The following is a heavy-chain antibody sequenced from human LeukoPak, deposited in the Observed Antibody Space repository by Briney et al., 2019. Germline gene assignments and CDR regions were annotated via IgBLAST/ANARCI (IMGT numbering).Heavy chain of an antibody. CDR3: ARDNRLGASLYFDY. CDR2: IWYDGSNK. D-gene: IGHD3-16*01. V-gene: IGHV3-33*08. CDR1: GFTFSSYA. Sequence: PGGSLRLSCAASGFTFSSYAMHWVRQAPGKGLEWVAVIWYDGSNKYYADSVKGRFTISRDNSKNTLYLQMNSLRAEDTAVYYCARDNRLGASLYFDYWGQGTLVTVSS. J-gene: IGHJ4*02.